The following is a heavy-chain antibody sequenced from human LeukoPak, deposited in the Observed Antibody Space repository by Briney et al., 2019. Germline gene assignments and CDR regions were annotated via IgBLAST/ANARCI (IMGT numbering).Heavy chain of an antibody. J-gene: IGHJ4*02. CDR2: INPISGGT. D-gene: IGHD2-2*01. CDR1: GYTFTGYY. CDR3: ARYCSSTSCYSDY. Sequence: ASVNVSCKASGYTFTGYYMHWVRQAPGQGLEYMGRINPISGGTVYAHKFQGRVTMTRDTSITTAYMELTRLTSDDTAVYYCARYCSSTSCYSDYWGQGTLVTVSS. V-gene: IGHV1-2*06.